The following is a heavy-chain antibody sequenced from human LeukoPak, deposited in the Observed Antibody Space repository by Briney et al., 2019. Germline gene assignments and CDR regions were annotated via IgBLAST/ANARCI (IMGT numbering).Heavy chain of an antibody. CDR3: ARTLKFGVVTTFDY. CDR1: VYTFTSYG. J-gene: IGHJ4*02. CDR2: ISAYNGNT. Sequence: ASVKVSCKASVYTFTSYGISWVRQAPGQGLEWMGWISAYNGNTNYAQKPQGRVTMTTDTSTSTAYMELRSLRSDDTAVYYCARTLKFGVVTTFDYWGQGTLVTVSS. V-gene: IGHV1-18*01. D-gene: IGHD3-3*01.